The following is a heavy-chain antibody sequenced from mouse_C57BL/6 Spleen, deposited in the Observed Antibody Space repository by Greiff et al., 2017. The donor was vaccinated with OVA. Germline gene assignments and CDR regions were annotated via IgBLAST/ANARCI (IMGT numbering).Heavy chain of an antibody. D-gene: IGHD2-3*01. J-gene: IGHJ4*01. V-gene: IGHV1-15*01. Sequence: QVQLQQSGAELVRPGASVTLSCKASGYTFTDYEMHWVKQTPVHGLEWIGAIDPETGGTAYNQKFKGKAILTADKSSSTAYMELRSLTSEDSAVYYCTRRIYDGYYEGARDYWGQGTSVTVSS. CDR2: IDPETGGT. CDR3: TRRIYDGYYEGARDY. CDR1: GYTFTDYE.